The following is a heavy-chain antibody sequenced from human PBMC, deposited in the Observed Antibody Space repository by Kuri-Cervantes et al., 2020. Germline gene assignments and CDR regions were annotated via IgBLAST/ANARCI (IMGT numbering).Heavy chain of an antibody. Sequence: LTCAASGFTFSSYAMHWVRQAPGKGLEWVAVISYDGSNKYYADSVKGRFTISRDNSKNTLYLQMNSLRAEDTAVYYCARGAFLPRGVIGYWGQGTLVTVSS. J-gene: IGHJ4*02. D-gene: IGHD3-10*01. CDR3: ARGAFLPRGVIGY. CDR2: ISYDGSNK. CDR1: GFTFSSYA. V-gene: IGHV3-30-3*01.